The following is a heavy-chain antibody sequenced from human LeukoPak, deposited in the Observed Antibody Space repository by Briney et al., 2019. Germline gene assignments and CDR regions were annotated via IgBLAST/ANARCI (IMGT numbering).Heavy chain of an antibody. CDR2: IHHSGST. D-gene: IGHD6-19*01. CDR3: ARDRIAVSDPPNWFDP. V-gene: IGHV4-38-2*02. CDR1: GYSISSGYY. Sequence: SETLSLTCTVSGYSISSGYYWGWIRQPPGKGLEWIGSIHHSGSTYYNPSLKSRVTISVDTSKNQFSLKLSSVTAADTAVYYCARDRIAVSDPPNWFDPWGQGTLVIVSS. J-gene: IGHJ5*02.